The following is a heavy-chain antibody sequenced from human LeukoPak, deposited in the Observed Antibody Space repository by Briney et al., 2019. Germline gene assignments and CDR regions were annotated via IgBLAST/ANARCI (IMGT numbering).Heavy chain of an antibody. J-gene: IGHJ3*02. CDR3: ARVYSTTSYSHSFDI. CDR2: IYYSGST. V-gene: IGHV4-61*05. CDR1: GGSISTSNYY. Sequence: PSETLSLTCTVSGGSISTSNYYWGWIRQPPGKGLEWIGYIYYSGSTKYNPSLKSRVTLSVDTSKNQFSLKLSSVTAADTAVYYCARVYSTTSYSHSFDIWGQGTMVTVSS. D-gene: IGHD6-13*01.